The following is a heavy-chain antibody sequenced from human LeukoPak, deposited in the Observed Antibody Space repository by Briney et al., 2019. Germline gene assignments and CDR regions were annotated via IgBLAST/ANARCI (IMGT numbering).Heavy chain of an antibody. CDR1: GFTFSSSA. D-gene: IGHD3-3*01. V-gene: IGHV3-21*01. CDR2: ISSSSSYI. CDR3: ASRFGVVRDY. J-gene: IGHJ4*02. Sequence: GGSLRLSCVASGFTFSSSAMNWVRQAPGKGLEWVSSISSSSSYIYYADSVKGRFTISRDNAENSLYLQMNSLRAEDTAVYYCASRFGVVRDYWGQGTLVTVSS.